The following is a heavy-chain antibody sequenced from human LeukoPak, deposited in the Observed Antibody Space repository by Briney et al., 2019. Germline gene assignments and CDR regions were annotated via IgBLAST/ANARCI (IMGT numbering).Heavy chain of an antibody. D-gene: IGHD5-24*01. CDR1: GFIFSSHA. CDR3: AKTSRWERDYFDY. J-gene: IGHJ4*02. CDR2: MSGVGGNT. V-gene: IGHV3-23*01. Sequence: GGSLRLSCAGSGFIFSSHAMSWVRQAPGKGLEWVSAMSGVGGNTFYTDSVRGRFTISRDNSKNTLYLQMNSPRAEDTAIYYCAKTSRWERDYFDYWGQGTLVTVSS.